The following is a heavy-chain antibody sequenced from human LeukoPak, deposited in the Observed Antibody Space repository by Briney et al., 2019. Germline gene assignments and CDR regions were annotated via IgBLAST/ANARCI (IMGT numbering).Heavy chain of an antibody. V-gene: IGHV1-69*01. D-gene: IGHD2-2*01. J-gene: IGHJ3*02. CDR1: GGTFSSYA. CDR3: ANDCSSTSCSKNAFDI. Sequence: SVKVSCKASGGTFSSYAISWVRQAPGQGLEWMGGIIPIFGTANYAQKFQGRVTITADESTSTAYMELSGLRSEDTAVYYCANDCSSTSCSKNAFDIWGQGTMVTVSS. CDR2: IIPIFGTA.